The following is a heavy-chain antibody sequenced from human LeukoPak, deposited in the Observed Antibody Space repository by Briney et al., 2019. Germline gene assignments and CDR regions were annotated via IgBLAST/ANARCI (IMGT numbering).Heavy chain of an antibody. J-gene: IGHJ6*03. CDR3: ARLYYYNSGEYYCYYLPY. D-gene: IGHD3-10*01. V-gene: IGHV4-59*08. CDR1: GGSISSYY. Sequence: SETLSLTCTASGGSISSYYMSWIRQPPGKGLEWIGYIYYSGSTKYNPSLRSRVTISVDTSKNQFSLKLSSVTAADTAVYYCARLYYYNSGEYYCYYLPYWGKGTTVTVSS. CDR2: IYYSGST.